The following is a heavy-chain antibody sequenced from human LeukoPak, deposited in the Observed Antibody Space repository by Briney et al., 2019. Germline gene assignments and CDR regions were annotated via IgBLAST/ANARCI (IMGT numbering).Heavy chain of an antibody. V-gene: IGHV3-30*02. CDR2: IRYDGSNK. D-gene: IGHD3-10*01. CDR1: GFTFSRYG. CDR3: AKRSPPDFDY. J-gene: IGHJ4*02. Sequence: GGSLRLSCAASGFTFSRYGMRWVRQAPGKGLEWVAFIRYDGSNKYYADSVKGRFTISRDNSKNTLYLQMNSLRAEDTAVYYCAKRSPPDFDYWGQGTLVTVSS.